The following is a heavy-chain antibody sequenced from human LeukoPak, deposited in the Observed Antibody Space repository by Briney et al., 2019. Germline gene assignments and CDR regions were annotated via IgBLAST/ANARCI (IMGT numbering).Heavy chain of an antibody. J-gene: IGHJ3*02. CDR1: GYSFTSYW. Sequence: GESLKISCKGSGYSFTSYWIGWVRQMPGKGLEWMGIIYPGDSGTRYSPSFQGQVTISADKSISTAYLQWSSLKASDTAMYYCASNAMTTLTMDAFDIWGQGTMVTVSS. CDR3: ASNAMTTLTMDAFDI. CDR2: IYPGDSGT. V-gene: IGHV5-51*01. D-gene: IGHD4-17*01.